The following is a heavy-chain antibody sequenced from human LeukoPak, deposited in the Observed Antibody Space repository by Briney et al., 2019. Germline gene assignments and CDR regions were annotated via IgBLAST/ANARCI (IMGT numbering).Heavy chain of an antibody. CDR2: IKQDGSEQ. D-gene: IGHD3-22*01. V-gene: IGHV3-7*01. Sequence: GGSLRLSCAASGFTFSSYWMSWVRQAPGKGLEWVAYIKQDGSEQSYVDSVKGRFTISRDNAKNSLYLQMNSLSAEDTAVYYCARDPRYYSDLYYFDYWGQGTLVTVTS. CDR1: GFTFSSYW. J-gene: IGHJ4*02. CDR3: ARDPRYYSDLYYFDY.